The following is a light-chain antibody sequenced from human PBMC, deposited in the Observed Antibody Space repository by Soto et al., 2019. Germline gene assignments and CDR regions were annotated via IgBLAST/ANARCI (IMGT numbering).Light chain of an antibody. V-gene: IGKV3-11*01. Sequence: EIVLTQSPATLDLSPGERATLSCRASQSVSSYLAWYQQKPGQAPRLLIYDASNRATGIPARFSGSGSGTDFPLTISSLEPEDFEVYYCQQRSNWPPWTFGQGTKVEIK. CDR1: QSVSSY. CDR3: QQRSNWPPWT. J-gene: IGKJ1*01. CDR2: DAS.